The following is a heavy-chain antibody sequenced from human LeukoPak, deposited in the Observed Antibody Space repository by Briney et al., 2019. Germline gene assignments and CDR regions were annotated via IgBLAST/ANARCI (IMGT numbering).Heavy chain of an antibody. D-gene: IGHD2-15*01. Sequence: PSATLTLTCTVSGGSISSYYWSWIRQPPGKGLEWIGYIYYSGSTNYNPSLKSRVTISVDTSKNQFSLKLSSVTAADTAVYYCARGVVAATPKGDWFDPWGQGTLVTVSS. CDR2: IYYSGST. CDR1: GGSISSYY. V-gene: IGHV4-59*01. CDR3: ARGVVAATPKGDWFDP. J-gene: IGHJ5*02.